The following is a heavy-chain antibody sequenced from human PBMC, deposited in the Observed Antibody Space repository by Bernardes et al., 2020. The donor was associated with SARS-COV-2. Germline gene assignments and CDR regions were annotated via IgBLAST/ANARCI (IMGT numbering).Heavy chain of an antibody. V-gene: IGHV4-39*01. CDR1: GGSISTNYY. Sequence: SETLSLTCSVSGGSISTNYYWGWIRQSPGKGLEWIGSIYYSGSTHYNPSLKSRVTISVDTSKNQFSLKLSSVTAADTAVYYCARVGDWNWLDYWGQGTLVTVSS. J-gene: IGHJ4*02. D-gene: IGHD1-7*01. CDR3: ARVGDWNWLDY. CDR2: IYYSGST.